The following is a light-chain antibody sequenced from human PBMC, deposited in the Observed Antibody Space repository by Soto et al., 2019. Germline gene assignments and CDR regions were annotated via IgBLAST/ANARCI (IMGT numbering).Light chain of an antibody. Sequence: ENVITQSPVTQSSSPGERATRACGASQSVSSYLLWYQQKPGQAPRLLIYDASNRATGIPARFSGSGSETDFTLTISSLEPEDFAVYYCQHRMNWPLTFGQGTQLEIK. J-gene: IGKJ5*01. CDR1: QSVSSY. CDR3: QHRMNWPLT. V-gene: IGKV3-11*01. CDR2: DAS.